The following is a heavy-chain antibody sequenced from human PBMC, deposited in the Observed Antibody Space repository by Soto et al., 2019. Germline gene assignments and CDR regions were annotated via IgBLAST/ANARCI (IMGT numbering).Heavy chain of an antibody. Sequence: LRLSCAASGFTFSSYSMNWVRQAPGKGLEWVSSISSSSSYIYYADSVKGRFTISRDNAKNSLYLQMNSLRAEDTAVYYCARDPYDSSGYPQIYFDYWSQGTLVTVSS. CDR2: ISSSSSYI. J-gene: IGHJ4*02. D-gene: IGHD3-22*01. CDR1: GFTFSSYS. CDR3: ARDPYDSSGYPQIYFDY. V-gene: IGHV3-21*01.